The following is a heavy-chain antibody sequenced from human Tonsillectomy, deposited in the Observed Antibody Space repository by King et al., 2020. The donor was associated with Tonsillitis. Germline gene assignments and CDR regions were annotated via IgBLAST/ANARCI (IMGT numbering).Heavy chain of an antibody. V-gene: IGHV3-30-3*01. CDR2: ISYDGSNK. Sequence: QLVQSGGGVVQPGRSLRLSCAASGFTFSSYAMHWVRQAPGKGLEWVAVISYDGSNKYYADSVKGRFTISRDNSKNTLYLQMNSLRAEDTAVYYCARDLRGDLYGMDVWGQGTTVTVS. CDR1: GFTFSSYA. D-gene: IGHD2-21*02. CDR3: ARDLRGDLYGMDV. J-gene: IGHJ6*02.